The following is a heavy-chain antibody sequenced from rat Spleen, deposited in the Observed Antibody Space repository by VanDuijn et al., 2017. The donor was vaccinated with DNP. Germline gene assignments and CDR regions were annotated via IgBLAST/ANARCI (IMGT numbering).Heavy chain of an antibody. D-gene: IGHD1-10*01. V-gene: IGHV5-7*01. CDR2: IGSDGYAP. CDR3: ATSAHNNFGY. J-gene: IGHJ2*01. Sequence: EVQLVESGGGLVQPGGSLKLSCAASGFTFSDYNMAWVRQAPTKGLEWVAYIGSDGYAPYYGDSVKGRFTISRDNAKSTLDLQMNSLRSEDMATYYCATSAHNNFGYWGQGVMVTVSS. CDR1: GFTFSDYN.